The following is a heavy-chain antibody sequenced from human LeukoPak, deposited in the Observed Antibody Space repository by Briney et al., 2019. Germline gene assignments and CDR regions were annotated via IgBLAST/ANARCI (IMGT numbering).Heavy chain of an antibody. CDR3: ARENSSSWHFDY. D-gene: IGHD6-13*01. CDR2: INPNSGGT. J-gene: IGHJ4*02. Sequence: ASVKVSCKASGYTFTDYYMHWVRQAPGQGLEWMGWINPNSGGTNYAQKFQGRVTMTRDTSISTAYMELSRLRSDDTAVYYCARENSSSWHFDYWGQGTLVTVSS. CDR1: GYTFTDYY. V-gene: IGHV1-2*02.